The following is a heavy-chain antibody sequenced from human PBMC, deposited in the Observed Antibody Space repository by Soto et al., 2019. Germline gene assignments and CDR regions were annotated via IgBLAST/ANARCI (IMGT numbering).Heavy chain of an antibody. D-gene: IGHD6-13*01. CDR2: INHSGST. J-gene: IGHJ4*02. CDR1: GGSFSGYY. Sequence: PSETLSLTCAVYGGSFSGYYWSWIRQPPGKGLEWIGEINHSGSTNYNPSLKSRVTISVDTSKNQFSLKLSSVTAADTAVYYCASGSSSWGYYFDYWGQGTLVTVSS. V-gene: IGHV4-34*01. CDR3: ASGSSSWGYYFDY.